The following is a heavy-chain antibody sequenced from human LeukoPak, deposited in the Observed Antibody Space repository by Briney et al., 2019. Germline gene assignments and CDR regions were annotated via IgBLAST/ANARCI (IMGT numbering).Heavy chain of an antibody. J-gene: IGHJ4*02. Sequence: RASETLSLTCAVYGGSFSGYYWSWIRQPPGKGLEWIGEINHSGSTNYNPSLKSRITISVDTSKNQFSLKLSSVTAADTAVYYCAREGWLQGRGVNYWGQGTLVTVSS. CDR1: GGSFSGYY. V-gene: IGHV4-34*01. CDR3: AREGWLQGRGVNY. D-gene: IGHD5-24*01. CDR2: INHSGST.